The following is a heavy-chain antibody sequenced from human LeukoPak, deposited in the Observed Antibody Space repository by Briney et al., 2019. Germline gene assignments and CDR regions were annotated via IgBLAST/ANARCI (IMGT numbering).Heavy chain of an antibody. CDR2: IYTSGST. V-gene: IGHV4-4*07. D-gene: IGHD5-12*01. J-gene: IGHJ4*02. CDR1: GGSISSYY. CDR3: ARGRYSGSHYFYFDY. Sequence: PSETLSLTCTVSGGSISSYYWSWIRQPAGKGLEWIGRIYTSGSTNYNPSLKSRVTMSVDTSKNQFSLKLSSVTAADTAVYYCARGRYSGSHYFYFDYWGQGTLVTVSS.